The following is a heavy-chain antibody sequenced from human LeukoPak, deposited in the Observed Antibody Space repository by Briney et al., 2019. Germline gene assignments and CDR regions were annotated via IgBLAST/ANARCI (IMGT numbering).Heavy chain of an antibody. Sequence: SQTLSLICAISGDSLSSNSAAWHWIRQSPSRGLEWLGRTYYRSKWYNDYAVSVKSRITINPDTSRNQFSLQLSSVTPEDTAVYYCARDQTGGPLFDYWGQGTLVTVSS. CDR2: TYYRSKWYN. CDR1: GDSLSSNSAA. J-gene: IGHJ4*02. V-gene: IGHV6-1*01. CDR3: ARDQTGGPLFDY. D-gene: IGHD4-23*01.